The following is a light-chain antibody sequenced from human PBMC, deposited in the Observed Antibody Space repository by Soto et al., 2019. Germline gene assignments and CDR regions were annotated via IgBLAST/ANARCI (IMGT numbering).Light chain of an antibody. CDR2: GAS. J-gene: IGKJ2*01. CDR1: QSVSSSY. Sequence: EIVLTQSPGTLSLSPGERATLSCRASQSVSSSYLAWYQQKPGQAPRLLIYGASSRATGIPDRFSGSGSGTDITLTISRLEPEDFAVYYCQQYGSSHYTFGQGTKLEIK. CDR3: QQYGSSHYT. V-gene: IGKV3-20*01.